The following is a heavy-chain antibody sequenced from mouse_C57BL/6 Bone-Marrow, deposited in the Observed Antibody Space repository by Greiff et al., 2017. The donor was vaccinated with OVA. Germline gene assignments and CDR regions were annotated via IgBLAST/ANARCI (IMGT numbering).Heavy chain of an antibody. Sequence: VKLMESGAELVRPGASVTLSCKASGYTFTDYEMHWVKQTPVHGLEWIGAIDPETGGTAYNQKFKGKAILTADKSSSTAYMELRSLTSEDSAVYYCTRSTAQATAWFAYWGQGTLVTVSA. D-gene: IGHD3-2*02. CDR1: GYTFTDYE. CDR2: IDPETGGT. J-gene: IGHJ3*01. CDR3: TRSTAQATAWFAY. V-gene: IGHV1-15*01.